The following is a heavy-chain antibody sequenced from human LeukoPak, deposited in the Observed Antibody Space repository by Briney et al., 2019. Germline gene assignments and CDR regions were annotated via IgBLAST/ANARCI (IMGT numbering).Heavy chain of an antibody. Sequence: GGSLRLSCAASGVIPSNYWMHWVRQAPGKGMMQVSQIRRDGSTTDSADSVKGRFTVSRDNARNTLYLHMNTLRAEDTGVYFCARSHSNLVFDIWGQGTVVTVSS. V-gene: IGHV3-74*01. D-gene: IGHD6-6*01. J-gene: IGHJ3*02. CDR2: IRRDGSTT. CDR3: ARSHSNLVFDI. CDR1: GVIPSNYW.